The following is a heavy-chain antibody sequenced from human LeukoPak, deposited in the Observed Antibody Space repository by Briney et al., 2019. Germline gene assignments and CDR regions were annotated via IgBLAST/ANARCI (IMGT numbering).Heavy chain of an antibody. D-gene: IGHD1-26*01. CDR2: INPSGGDT. J-gene: IGHJ5*02. V-gene: IGHV1-46*01. CDR3: ARDPGEVGAKEGNNWFDP. CDR1: GYTFTSYY. Sequence: ASVKVSCKESGYTFTSYYMHWVRQAPGQGLEWMGIINPSGGDTSYAQKFQGRVTITADESTSTAYMELSSLRSEDTAVYYCARDPGEVGAKEGNNWFDPWGQGTLVTVSS.